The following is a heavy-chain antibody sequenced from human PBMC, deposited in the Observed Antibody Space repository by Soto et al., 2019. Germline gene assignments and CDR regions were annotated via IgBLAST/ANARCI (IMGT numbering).Heavy chain of an antibody. D-gene: IGHD5-12*01. J-gene: IGHJ4*02. Sequence: QVELVQSGAEVKKPGASVKVSCKASGYTFTTYFVQWVRQAPGQGLEWMGIINPNDGTTSYAQRFQGRITITRDTSTSTVYMDLYNLRSEDTAVYYCETSLQLRKGWAFDHWGQGTLVTVSS. CDR3: ETSLQLRKGWAFDH. CDR1: GYTFTTYF. V-gene: IGHV1-46*01. CDR2: INPNDGTT.